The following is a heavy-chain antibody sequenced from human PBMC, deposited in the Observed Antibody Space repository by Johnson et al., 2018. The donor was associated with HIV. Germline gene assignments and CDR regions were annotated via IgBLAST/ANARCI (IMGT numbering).Heavy chain of an antibody. Sequence: VQLVESGGGVVQPGRSLRLSCAASGFTFSSYAMSWVRQAPGQGLAWVSAISGSGGSTYYADSVKGRFTISRDTSKNTLYLQMNSLRAEDTAVYYCAKGGWAAAGTLEAFDIWGQGTMVTVSS. J-gene: IGHJ3*02. CDR2: ISGSGGST. CDR1: GFTFSSYA. D-gene: IGHD6-13*01. CDR3: AKGGWAAAGTLEAFDI. V-gene: IGHV3-23*04.